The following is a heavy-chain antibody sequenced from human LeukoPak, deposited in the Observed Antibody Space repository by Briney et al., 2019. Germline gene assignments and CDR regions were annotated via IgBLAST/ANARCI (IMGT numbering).Heavy chain of an antibody. CDR3: ARGVHSSSWYGFDY. D-gene: IGHD6-13*01. CDR1: GFTFSSYS. Sequence: GGSLRLSCAASGFTFSSYSMNWVRQAPGKGLEWVSYISRSSSTISHADSVQGRFTISRHNAKNSLYLQMHSLRAEDTAVYYCARGVHSSSWYGFDYWRQGTLATVSS. V-gene: IGHV3-48*01. CDR2: ISRSSSTI. J-gene: IGHJ4*02.